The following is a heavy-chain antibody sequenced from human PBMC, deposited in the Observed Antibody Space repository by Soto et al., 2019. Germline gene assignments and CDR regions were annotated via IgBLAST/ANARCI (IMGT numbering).Heavy chain of an antibody. V-gene: IGHV3-30*03. CDR1: GFIFGSYG. CDR2: MSYDGSRK. D-gene: IGHD5-18*01. Sequence: QMHLVESGGGVVQPGRSLRLSCAASGFIFGSYGMHWVRQAPGKGLEWVAVMSYDGSRKYYADSVKGRFTISRDNSKNTLSLEMNSLRAEDTAVYYCARDLYSYGYPDYWGQGTLVTVSS. CDR3: ARDLYSYGYPDY. J-gene: IGHJ4*02.